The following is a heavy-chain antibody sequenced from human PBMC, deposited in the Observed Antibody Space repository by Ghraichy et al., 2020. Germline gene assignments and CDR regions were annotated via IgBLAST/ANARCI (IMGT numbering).Heavy chain of an antibody. CDR3: ARSNYYDSSGVDY. CDR1: GGSISSSSYY. D-gene: IGHD3-22*01. Sequence: SETLSLTCTVSGGSISSSSYYWGWIRQPPGKGLEWIGSIYYSGSTYYNPSLKSRVTISVDTSKNQFSLKLSSVTAADTAVYYCARSNYYDSSGVDYWGQGTLVTVSS. V-gene: IGHV4-39*01. CDR2: IYYSGST. J-gene: IGHJ4*02.